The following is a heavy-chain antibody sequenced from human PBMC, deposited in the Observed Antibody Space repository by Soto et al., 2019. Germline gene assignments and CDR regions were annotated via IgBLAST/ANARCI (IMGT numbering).Heavy chain of an antibody. CDR2: IYYSGNT. V-gene: IGHV4-39*01. CDR3: AGADPGAFDL. Sequence: SETLSLTCFVSGGSISRTTYYWGWVRQPPRKGLEWIGSIYYSGNTYYNPPLRSRVSISVDTSKNQFSLKLRSVTAADTAVYYCAGADPGAFDLWGPGTMVTVSS. CDR1: GGSISRTTYY. J-gene: IGHJ3*01.